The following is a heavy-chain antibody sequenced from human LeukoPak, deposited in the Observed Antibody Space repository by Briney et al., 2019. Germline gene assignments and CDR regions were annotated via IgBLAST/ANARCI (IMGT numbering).Heavy chain of an antibody. CDR1: GGSISSSNW. Sequence: SGTLSLTCAVSGGSISSSNWWSWVRQPPGKGLEWIGEIYHSGSTNYNPSLKSRVTISVDKSKNQFSLKLTSVTAADTAVYYCARGAGYSREVNYYHYMDVWGKGTTVTVSS. CDR2: IYHSGST. CDR3: ARGAGYSREVNYYHYMDV. J-gene: IGHJ6*03. D-gene: IGHD5-12*01. V-gene: IGHV4-4*02.